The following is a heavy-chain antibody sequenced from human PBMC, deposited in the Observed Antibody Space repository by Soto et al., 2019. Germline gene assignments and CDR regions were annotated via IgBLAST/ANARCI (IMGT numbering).Heavy chain of an antibody. D-gene: IGHD3-16*01. J-gene: IGHJ6*02. CDR3: ARHLGGNHYYYGMDV. Sequence: QVQLVQSGAEVKKPGSSVKVSCKASGGTFSSYAISWVRQAPGQGLEWLGGIIPIFGTADYAQKFQGRVTITADESTSTAYMDLRRLRSEDAAVYYCARHLGGNHYYYGMDVWGQGTTVTVSS. V-gene: IGHV1-69*12. CDR2: IIPIFGTA. CDR1: GGTFSSYA.